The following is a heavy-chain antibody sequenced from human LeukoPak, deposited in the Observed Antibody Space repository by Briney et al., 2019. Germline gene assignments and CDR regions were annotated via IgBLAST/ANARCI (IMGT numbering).Heavy chain of an antibody. CDR1: GFSLTTSGVG. CDR2: IFWDDDK. J-gene: IGHJ4*02. CDR3: AHIMLAAGLDC. Sequence: SGPTLVRPTQTLTLTCTFSGFSLTTSGVGVGWIRQPPGKALEWLAVIFWDDDKRYSPSLKSRLTITKDTSKNQVVLTMTRMDPLDTATFYCAHIMLAAGLDCWGQGTLVTVSS. D-gene: IGHD6-13*01. V-gene: IGHV2-5*02.